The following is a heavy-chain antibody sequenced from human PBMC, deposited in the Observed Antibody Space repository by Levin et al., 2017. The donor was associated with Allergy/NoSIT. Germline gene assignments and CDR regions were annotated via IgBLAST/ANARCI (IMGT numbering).Heavy chain of an antibody. CDR3: AKGGTGSWDAFDI. J-gene: IGHJ3*02. CDR2: ISYDGSNK. CDR1: GFTFSSYG. D-gene: IGHD1-1*01. Sequence: GESLKISCAASGFTFSSYGMHWVRQAPGKGLEWVAVISYDGSNKYYADSVKGRFTISRDNSKNTLYLQMNSLRAEDTAVYYCAKGGTGSWDAFDIWGQGTMVTVSS. V-gene: IGHV3-30*18.